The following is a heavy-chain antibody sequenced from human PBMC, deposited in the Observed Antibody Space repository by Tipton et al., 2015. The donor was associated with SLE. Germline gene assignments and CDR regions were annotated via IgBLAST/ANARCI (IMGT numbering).Heavy chain of an antibody. CDR2: IHTSGAT. J-gene: IGHJ5*02. CDR1: GDSIGSGSYY. Sequence: TLSLTCSVSGDSIGSGSYYWNWIRQPAGKGLEWIGHIHTSGATNNNPSLKSRVTISRDTSKNQFSLKLSSVTAADTAVYYCVRDGITRIAVSSRVGGWFDPWGQGTLVTVSS. V-gene: IGHV4-61*09. D-gene: IGHD6-19*01. CDR3: VRDGITRIAVSSRVGGWFDP.